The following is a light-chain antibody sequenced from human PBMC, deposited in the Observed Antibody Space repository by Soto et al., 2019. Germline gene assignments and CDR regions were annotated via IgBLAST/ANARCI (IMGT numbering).Light chain of an antibody. CDR3: QKYDSDPRM. Sequence: DVQVTQSPASLSASVGDRVNISCRASKGIYIYLAWYQQKPGQVPKLLINGASSLQSGVTSRFSGSGSGTDFTLTISSLQPQDVATYYCQKYDSDPRMFGQGTKVEIK. CDR2: GAS. CDR1: KGIYIY. V-gene: IGKV1-27*01. J-gene: IGKJ1*01.